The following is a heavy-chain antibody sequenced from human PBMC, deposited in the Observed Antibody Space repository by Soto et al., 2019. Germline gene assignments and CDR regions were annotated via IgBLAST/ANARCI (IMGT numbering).Heavy chain of an antibody. Sequence: QVQLVESGGGVVQPGRSLRLSCAASGFTFSSYAMHWVRXXXXXXXXXXXXISYDGSNKYYADSVKGRFTISRDNSKXXLYXXXXXLXXXDXXXXXXXRXGDFWXGSXPYYYYGMDVWGQGTTVTVSS. D-gene: IGHD3-3*01. CDR3: XRXGDFWXGSXPYYYYGMDV. V-gene: IGHV3-30-3*01. CDR2: ISYDGSNK. CDR1: GFTFSSYA. J-gene: IGHJ6*02.